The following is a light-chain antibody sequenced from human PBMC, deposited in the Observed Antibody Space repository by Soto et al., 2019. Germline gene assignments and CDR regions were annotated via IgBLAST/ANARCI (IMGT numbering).Light chain of an antibody. J-gene: IGKJ1*01. Sequence: DIQMTQSPSTLSASVGDRVTITCRASQSISSWLAWYQQKPGKAPKLLIYDASSLESGVPSRFSGSGSATEFTLTISSLQPDDFATYDCQQYNSYWTFAQGTKVEIK. V-gene: IGKV1-5*01. CDR2: DAS. CDR3: QQYNSYWT. CDR1: QSISSW.